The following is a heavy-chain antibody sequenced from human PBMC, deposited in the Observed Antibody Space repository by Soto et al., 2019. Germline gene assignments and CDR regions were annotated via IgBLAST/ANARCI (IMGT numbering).Heavy chain of an antibody. J-gene: IGHJ6*02. CDR1: GGTFSSYA. CDR3: ATRRYYDFWSGYSATNYYYYYGMDV. CDR2: IIPIFGTA. D-gene: IGHD3-3*01. V-gene: IGHV1-69*13. Sequence: SVKVSCKASGGTFSSYAISWVRQAPGQGLEWMGGIIPIFGTANYAQKFQGRVTITADESTSTAYMELSSLRSEDTAVYYCATRRYYDFWSGYSATNYYYYYGMDVWGQGTTVTVSS.